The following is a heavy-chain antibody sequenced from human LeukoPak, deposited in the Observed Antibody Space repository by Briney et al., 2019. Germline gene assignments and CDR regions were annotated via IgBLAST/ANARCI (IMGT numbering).Heavy chain of an antibody. D-gene: IGHD5-24*01. CDR3: ASDLTGYNDY. V-gene: IGHV3-48*04. Sequence: GGSLRLSCAASGFTFNSYSMSWVRQAPGKGLEWVSYISIGGGNTYYAASMKGRFTISRDNAKNSLYLQMNSLRADDTAVYHCASDLTGYNDYWGQGTLVTVSS. CDR1: GFTFNSYS. CDR2: ISIGGGNT. J-gene: IGHJ4*02.